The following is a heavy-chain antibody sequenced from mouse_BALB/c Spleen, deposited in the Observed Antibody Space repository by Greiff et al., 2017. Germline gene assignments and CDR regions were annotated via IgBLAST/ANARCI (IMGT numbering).Heavy chain of an antibody. Sequence: VQLQQSGPELVKPGASVKISCKASGYAFSSSWMNWVKQRPGQGLEWIGRIYPGDGDTNYNGKFKGKATLTADKSSSTAYMQLSSLTSVDSAVYFCARLEYDEEGYYYAMDYWGQGTSVTVSS. CDR2: IYPGDGDT. J-gene: IGHJ4*01. CDR3: ARLEYDEEGYYYAMDY. D-gene: IGHD2-14*01. V-gene: IGHV1-82*01. CDR1: GYAFSSSW.